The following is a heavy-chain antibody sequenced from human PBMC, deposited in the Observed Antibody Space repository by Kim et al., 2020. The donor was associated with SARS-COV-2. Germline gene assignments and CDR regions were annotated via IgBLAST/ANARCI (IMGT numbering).Heavy chain of an antibody. D-gene: IGHD5-18*01. CDR2: ISAYNGNT. Sequence: ASVKVSCKASGYTFTSYGISWVRQAPGQGLEWMGWISAYNGNTNYAQKLQGRVTMTTDTSTSTAYMELRSLRSDDTAVYYCARDLTSGYSYEYYFDYWGQGTLVTVSS. CDR3: ARDLTSGYSYEYYFDY. V-gene: IGHV1-18*01. J-gene: IGHJ4*02. CDR1: GYTFTSYG.